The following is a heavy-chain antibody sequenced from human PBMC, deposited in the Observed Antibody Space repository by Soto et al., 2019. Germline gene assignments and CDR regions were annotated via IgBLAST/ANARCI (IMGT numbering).Heavy chain of an antibody. D-gene: IGHD3-9*01. Sequence: PGGSLRPSSAASGFTFSGYAMHWVRQAPGKGLEWVAVISYDGSNKYYADSVKGRFTISRDNSKNTLYLQMNSLRAEDTAVYYCARGIDWLFDYWGQGTLVTVSS. CDR2: ISYDGSNK. V-gene: IGHV3-30-3*01. J-gene: IGHJ4*02. CDR3: ARGIDWLFDY. CDR1: GFTFSGYA.